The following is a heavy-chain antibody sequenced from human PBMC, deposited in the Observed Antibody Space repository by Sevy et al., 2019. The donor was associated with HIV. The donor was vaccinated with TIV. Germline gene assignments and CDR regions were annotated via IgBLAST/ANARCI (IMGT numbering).Heavy chain of an antibody. D-gene: IGHD2-15*01. CDR1: GFTFSSYW. V-gene: IGHV3-7*01. J-gene: IGHJ4*02. CDR2: IKQDGSEK. Sequence: GGSLRLSCAASGFTFSSYWMNWVRQAPGKGLEWVANIKQDGSEKYYVDSVKGRFTISRDNAKNSLYLQMNSLRAEDTAVYYCARETEIAATYFDYWGQGTLVTVSS. CDR3: ARETEIAATYFDY.